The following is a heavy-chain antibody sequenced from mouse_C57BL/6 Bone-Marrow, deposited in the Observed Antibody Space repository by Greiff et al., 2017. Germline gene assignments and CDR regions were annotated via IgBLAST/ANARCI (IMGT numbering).Heavy chain of an antibody. CDR1: GFSFNTYA. D-gene: IGHD1-1*01. Sequence: EVQLVESGGGLVQPKGSLKLSCAASGFSFNTYAMNWVRQAPGKGLEWVARIRSKSNNYATYYADSVKDRFTISRDDSESMLYLQMNNLKTEDTAMYYCVRHVSYYGSSYWYFDVWGTGTTVTVSS. V-gene: IGHV10-1*01. CDR2: IRSKSNNYAT. CDR3: VRHVSYYGSSYWYFDV. J-gene: IGHJ1*03.